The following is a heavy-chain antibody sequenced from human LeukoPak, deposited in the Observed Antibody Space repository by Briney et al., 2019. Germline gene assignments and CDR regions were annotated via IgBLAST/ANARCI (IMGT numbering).Heavy chain of an antibody. D-gene: IGHD3-22*01. V-gene: IGHV4-34*01. J-gene: IGHJ3*02. CDR2: INHSGST. CDR1: GGSFSGYY. CDR3: ARGPQWLDAFDI. Sequence: SETLSLTCAVYGGSFSGYYWNWIRQPPGKGLEWIGEINHSGSTNYNPSLKSRVTISVDTSKNQFSLKLSSVTAADTAVYYCARGPQWLDAFDIWGQGTMVTVSS.